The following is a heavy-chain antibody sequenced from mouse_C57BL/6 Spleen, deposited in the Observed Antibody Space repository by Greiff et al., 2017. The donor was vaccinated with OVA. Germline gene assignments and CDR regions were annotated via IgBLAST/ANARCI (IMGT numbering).Heavy chain of an antibody. CDR1: GYTFTDYN. Sequence: VQLQQSGPELVKPGASVKIPCKASGYTFTDYNMDWVKQSHGKSLEWIGDINPNNGGTIYNQKFKGKATLTVDKSSSTAYMELRSLTSEDTAVYYCARRGELGRDYAMDYWGQGTSVTVSS. CDR3: ARRGELGRDYAMDY. V-gene: IGHV1-18*01. D-gene: IGHD4-1*01. CDR2: INPNNGGT. J-gene: IGHJ4*01.